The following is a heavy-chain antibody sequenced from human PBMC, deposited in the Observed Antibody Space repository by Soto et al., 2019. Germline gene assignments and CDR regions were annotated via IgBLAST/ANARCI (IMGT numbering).Heavy chain of an antibody. J-gene: IGHJ6*02. CDR3: ASAYGDYPSRYGMDV. V-gene: IGHV3-48*02. D-gene: IGHD4-17*01. CDR2: ISSSSSTI. Sequence: EVQPVESGGGLVQPGGSLRLSCAASGFTFSSYSMNWVRQAPGKGLEWVSYISSSSSTIYYADSVKGRFTISRDNAKKSLYLQMNSLRDEDTAVYYCASAYGDYPSRYGMDVWSQGTTVTVSS. CDR1: GFTFSSYS.